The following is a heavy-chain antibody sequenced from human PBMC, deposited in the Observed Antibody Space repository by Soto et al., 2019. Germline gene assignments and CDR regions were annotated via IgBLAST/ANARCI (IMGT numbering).Heavy chain of an antibody. J-gene: IGHJ4*02. CDR2: IYYSGSP. D-gene: IGHD3-22*01. V-gene: IGHV4-31*03. CDR3: ARPPLILNNRYFDY. CDR1: VGSISSGGYY. Sequence: SEPLSLTCTVSVGSISSGGYYWSWILQHPVKGLEWIGYIYYSGSPYYNPSLKSRLTISVDTSKNQFSLKLSSVTAADTAVYYCARPPLILNNRYFDYWGQETLVTVSS.